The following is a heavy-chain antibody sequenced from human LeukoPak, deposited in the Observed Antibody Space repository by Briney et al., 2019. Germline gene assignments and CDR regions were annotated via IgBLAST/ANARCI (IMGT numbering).Heavy chain of an antibody. D-gene: IGHD5-12*01. J-gene: IGHJ4*02. CDR2: IYHSGST. CDR1: GGSICSGGYS. CDR3: ARGGESVATYYFDY. V-gene: IGHV4-30-2*01. Sequence: SETLSLTCAVSGGSICSGGYSWSWIRQPPGKGLEWIGYIYHSGSTYYNPSLKSRVTISVDRSKNQFSLKLSSVTAADTAVYYCARGGESVATYYFDYWGQGTLVTVSS.